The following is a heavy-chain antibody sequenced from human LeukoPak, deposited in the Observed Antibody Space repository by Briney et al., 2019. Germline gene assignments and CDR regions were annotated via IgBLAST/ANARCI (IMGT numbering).Heavy chain of an antibody. Sequence: GGSLGLSCAASGFTFSSYRVNWVRQAPGKGLEWVASIKQGGSERYYVDSVNGRFTISRDNAKNSLYLQMNSLRAEDTAVYYCATYSRSSGWFDPWGQGTLVTVSS. D-gene: IGHD6-6*01. V-gene: IGHV3-7*02. CDR2: IKQGGSER. J-gene: IGHJ5*02. CDR1: GFTFSSYR. CDR3: ATYSRSSGWFDP.